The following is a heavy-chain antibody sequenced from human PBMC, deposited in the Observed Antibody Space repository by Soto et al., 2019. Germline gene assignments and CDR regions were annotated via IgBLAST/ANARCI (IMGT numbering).Heavy chain of an antibody. CDR1: GGSISSSSYF. J-gene: IGHJ5*02. V-gene: IGHV4-39*01. CDR2: IYYSGST. Sequence: QLQLQESGPGLVKPSETLSLTCSVSGGSISSSSYFWGWIRQPPGKGLEWIGSIYYSGSTYYNPSRKRRVIGSVDTSKNQFSLKLSSVTAADTAVYYCARHPSDFWFDPWGQGTLVTVSS. CDR3: ARHPSDFWFDP. D-gene: IGHD2-21*02.